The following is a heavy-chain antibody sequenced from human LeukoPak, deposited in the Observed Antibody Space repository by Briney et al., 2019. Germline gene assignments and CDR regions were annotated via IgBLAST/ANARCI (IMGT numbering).Heavy chain of an antibody. CDR1: GFTFSSYA. V-gene: IGHV3-23*01. D-gene: IGHD2-21*01. CDR2: ISGSGGST. Sequence: PGGSLRLSCAASGFTFSSYAMSWVRQAPGKGLEWVSAISGSGGSTYYADSVKGRFTISRDNSKNTLYLQMNSLRAEDTAVYYCARANSGSFGMDVWGQGTTVTVSS. J-gene: IGHJ6*02. CDR3: ARANSGSFGMDV.